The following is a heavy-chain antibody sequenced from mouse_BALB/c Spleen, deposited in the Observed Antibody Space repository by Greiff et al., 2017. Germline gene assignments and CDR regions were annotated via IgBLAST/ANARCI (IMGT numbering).Heavy chain of an antibody. CDR2: ISTYYGDA. CDR3: ATQTARALFAY. J-gene: IGHJ3*01. Sequence: VQLKESGAELVRPGVSVKISCKGSGYTFTDYAMHWVKQSHAKSLEWIGVISTYYGDASYNQKFKGKATMTVDKSSSTAYMELARLTSEDSAIYYCATQTARALFAYWGQGTLVTVSA. CDR1: GYTFTDYA. D-gene: IGHD3-2*01. V-gene: IGHV1S137*01.